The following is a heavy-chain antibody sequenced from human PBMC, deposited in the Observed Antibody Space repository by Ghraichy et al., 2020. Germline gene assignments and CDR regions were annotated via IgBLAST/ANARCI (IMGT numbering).Heavy chain of an antibody. D-gene: IGHD3-3*01. V-gene: IGHV4-39*01. CDR1: GGSISSNRKY. CDR2: IYYSGST. Sequence: SETLSLTCTVSGGSISSNRKYWGWICQPPGKGLVSIGGIYYSGSTYYNPSLKSRVTISVDTSKNQFSLKLSSVTAADTAVYYCARHDFWSGYYFAYWGQGTMVTVS. CDR3: ARHDFWSGYYFAY. J-gene: IGHJ4*02.